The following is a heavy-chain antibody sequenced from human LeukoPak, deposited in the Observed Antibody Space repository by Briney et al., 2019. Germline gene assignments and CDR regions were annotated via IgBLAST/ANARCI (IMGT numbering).Heavy chain of an antibody. CDR1: GGSIGSGIYS. CDR2: IFHTGST. J-gene: IGHJ4*02. V-gene: IGHV4-30-2*01. D-gene: IGHD3-22*01. CDR3: VRDGDYYDSGGYGNI. Sequence: SETPSLTCSVPGGSIGSGIYSWSWIRQPPRKGLEWIGYIFHTGSTSYNPSLKSRVTISVDTSKNQFSLKLSSVTAADTAMYYCVRDGDYYDSGGYGNIWGQGTLVTVSS.